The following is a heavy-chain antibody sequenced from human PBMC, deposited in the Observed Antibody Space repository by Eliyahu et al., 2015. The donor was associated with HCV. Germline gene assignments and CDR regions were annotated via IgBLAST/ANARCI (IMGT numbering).Heavy chain of an antibody. Sequence: QVQLVESGGGVVQPGRSLRLSCAASGFTFSSYGMHWVRQAPGKGLEWVAVISYDGSNKYYADSVKGRFTISRDNSKNTLYLQMNSLRAEDTAVYYCAKDTPYIGGDWGQGTLVTVSS. CDR3: AKDTPYIGGD. J-gene: IGHJ4*02. V-gene: IGHV3-30*18. D-gene: IGHD3-16*01. CDR1: GFTFSSYG. CDR2: ISYDGSNK.